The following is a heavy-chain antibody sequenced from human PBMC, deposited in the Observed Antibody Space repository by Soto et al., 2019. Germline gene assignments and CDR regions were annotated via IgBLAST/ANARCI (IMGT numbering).Heavy chain of an antibody. V-gene: IGHV3-23*01. CDR1: GFTFSSYA. CDR3: AKSLSYNWNDANWFDP. Sequence: GGSLRLSCAASGFTFSSYAMSWVRQAPGKGLEWVSAISGSGGSTYYADSVKGRFTISRDNSKNTLYLQMNSLRAEDTAVYYCAKSLSYNWNDANWFDPWGQGTLVTVSS. CDR2: ISGSGGST. D-gene: IGHD1-1*01. J-gene: IGHJ5*02.